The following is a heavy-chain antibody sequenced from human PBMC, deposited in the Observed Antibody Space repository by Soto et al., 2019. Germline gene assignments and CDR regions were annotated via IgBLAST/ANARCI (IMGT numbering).Heavy chain of an antibody. V-gene: IGHV6-1*01. D-gene: IGHD5-12*01. J-gene: IGHJ5*02. CDR2: TYFRSKWYN. Sequence: SQSLSLTCAFSGDSVSSNTASWNWIRQSPSRGLEWLGRTYFRSKWYNDYAVSVKSRIIINPDTSNNQFSLQLNSVTPEDTAVYFCAKGDNLGPKTGYAFDPWGQGIMVTDS. CDR1: GDSVSSNTAS. CDR3: AKGDNLGPKTGYAFDP.